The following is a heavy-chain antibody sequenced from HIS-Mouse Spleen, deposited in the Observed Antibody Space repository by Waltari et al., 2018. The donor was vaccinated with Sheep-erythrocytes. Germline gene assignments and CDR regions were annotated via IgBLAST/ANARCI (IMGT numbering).Heavy chain of an antibody. D-gene: IGHD3-10*01. CDR2: VSAYNGNT. Sequence: QVQLVQSGAEVKKPGASVKVSCKASGYTFTSYGISWVRQAPGQGLEWMGGVSAYNGNTNYAQKLQGRVTMTTDTSTSTAYMELRSLRSDDTAVYYCAGNVYYYGSGSGGHGMDVWGQGTTVTVSS. V-gene: IGHV1-18*01. CDR3: AGNVYYYGSGSGGHGMDV. CDR1: GYTFTSYG. J-gene: IGHJ6*02.